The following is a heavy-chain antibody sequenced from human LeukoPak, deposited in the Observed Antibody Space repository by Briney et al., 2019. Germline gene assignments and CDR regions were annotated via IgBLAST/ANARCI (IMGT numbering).Heavy chain of an antibody. V-gene: IGHV4-39*07. J-gene: IGHJ5*02. CDR2: INHSGST. CDR3: ARGQGLRYLSWFDP. CDR1: GGSISSSSYY. D-gene: IGHD3-9*01. Sequence: SSETLSLTCTVSGGSISSSSYYWGWIRQPPGKGLEWIGEINHSGSTNYNPSLKSRVTISVDTSKNQFSLKLSSVTAADTAVYYCARGQGLRYLSWFDPWGQGTLVTVSS.